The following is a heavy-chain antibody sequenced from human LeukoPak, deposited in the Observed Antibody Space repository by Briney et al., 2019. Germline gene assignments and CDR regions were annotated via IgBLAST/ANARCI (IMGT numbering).Heavy chain of an antibody. J-gene: IGHJ5*02. Sequence: GGSLRLSCAASGFTFSSYEMNWVRQAPGKGLEWISYISASGTITRYADSVEGRFTISRDNSKNTLYLQMNSLRAEDTAVYYCAKDIKYQLLFGSWFDPWGQGTLVTVSS. CDR2: ISASGTIT. V-gene: IGHV3-48*03. CDR3: AKDIKYQLLFGSWFDP. CDR1: GFTFSSYE. D-gene: IGHD2-2*01.